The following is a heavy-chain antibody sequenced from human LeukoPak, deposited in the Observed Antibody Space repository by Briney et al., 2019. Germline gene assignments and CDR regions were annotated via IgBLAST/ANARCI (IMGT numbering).Heavy chain of an antibody. Sequence: GESLKISCKGSGYSFSSYWIAWVRQMPGRGLEWMGVIYPGDSDTRYSQSFQGQGTISADKSISTAYLQWSSLKASDTAMYYCARHEYNFVGFDYWGQGTPVTVSS. V-gene: IGHV5-51*01. CDR2: IYPGDSDT. J-gene: IGHJ4*02. D-gene: IGHD1-1*01. CDR1: GYSFSSYW. CDR3: ARHEYNFVGFDY.